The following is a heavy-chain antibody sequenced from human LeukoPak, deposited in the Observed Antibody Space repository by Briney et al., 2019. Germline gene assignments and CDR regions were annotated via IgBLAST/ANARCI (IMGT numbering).Heavy chain of an antibody. J-gene: IGHJ4*02. D-gene: IGHD3-10*01. Sequence: ASAKVSCKASGYTFTSYGISWVRQAPGQGLEWMGWISAYNGNTNYAQKLQGRVTMTTDTSTSTAYMELRSLRSDDTAVYYCARDRKYYYGSGSHYYFDYWGQGTLVTVSS. CDR1: GYTFTSYG. V-gene: IGHV1-18*01. CDR3: ARDRKYYYGSGSHYYFDY. CDR2: ISAYNGNT.